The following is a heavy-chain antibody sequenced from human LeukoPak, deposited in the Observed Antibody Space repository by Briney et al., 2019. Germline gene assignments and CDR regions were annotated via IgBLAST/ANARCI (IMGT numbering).Heavy chain of an antibody. D-gene: IGHD5-12*01. CDR2: ISGSGGST. CDR1: GFTFSSYA. J-gene: IGHJ4*02. Sequence: PGGSLRLSCAASGFTFSSYAMSWVRQAPGKGLEWVSAISGSGGSTYYADSVKGRFTISRDNSKNTLYLQMNSLRAEDTAVYYCTKTSGYSGYGHFDYWGQGTLVTVSS. CDR3: TKTSGYSGYGHFDY. V-gene: IGHV3-23*01.